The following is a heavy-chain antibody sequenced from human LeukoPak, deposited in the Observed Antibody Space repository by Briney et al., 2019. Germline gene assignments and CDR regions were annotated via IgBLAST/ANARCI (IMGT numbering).Heavy chain of an antibody. CDR2: ISSSSSTI. Sequence: GGSLRLSCAASGFTFSSYSMNWVRQAPGKGLEWVSYISSSSSTIYYADSVKGRFTISRDNARNSLYPQMNSLRAEDTAVYYCARDHRYTSSWLIDYWGQGTLVTVSS. D-gene: IGHD6-13*01. V-gene: IGHV3-48*01. J-gene: IGHJ4*02. CDR3: ARDHRYTSSWLIDY. CDR1: GFTFSSYS.